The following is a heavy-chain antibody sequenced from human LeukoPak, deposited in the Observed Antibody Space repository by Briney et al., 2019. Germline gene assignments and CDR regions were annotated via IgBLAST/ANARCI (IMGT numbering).Heavy chain of an antibody. J-gene: IGHJ4*02. V-gene: IGHV1-69*06. CDR2: IIPIFGTA. CDR3: AREGGECTNGVCYFDY. D-gene: IGHD2-8*01. CDR1: GGTFSSYA. Sequence: SVKVSCKASGGTFSSYAISWVRQAPGQGLEWMGGIIPIFGTANYAQKFQGRVTITADKSTSTAYMELSSLRSEDTAVYYCAREGGECTNGVCYFDYWGQGTLVTVSS.